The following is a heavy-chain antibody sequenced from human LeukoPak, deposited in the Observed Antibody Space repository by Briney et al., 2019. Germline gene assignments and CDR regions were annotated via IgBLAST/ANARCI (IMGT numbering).Heavy chain of an antibody. Sequence: PGGSLRLSCVVSGFTVSSNYMSWVRQAPGEGLEWVSVIYSGGDTYYADSVKGGFTISRDNSKNTLYLQVNSLRAEDTAVYYCARGAGIAATGTGSFDYWGQGTLVTVSS. V-gene: IGHV3-53*01. CDR2: IYSGGDT. CDR3: ARGAGIAATGTGSFDY. D-gene: IGHD6-13*01. CDR1: GFTVSSNY. J-gene: IGHJ4*02.